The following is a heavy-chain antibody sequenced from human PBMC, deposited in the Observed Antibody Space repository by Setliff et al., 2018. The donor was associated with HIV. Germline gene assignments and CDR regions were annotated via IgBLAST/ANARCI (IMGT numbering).Heavy chain of an antibody. Sequence: SETLSLNCTVSNASISSGGFYWSWVRQHPGKGLEWIGYIYYTGSTYYNPSLKSRVSISVDTSKNQFSLKLTSVTAADTAVYYCVKAVAAPSWFDPWGQGTLVTVSS. V-gene: IGHV4-31*03. CDR1: NASISSGGFY. J-gene: IGHJ5*02. CDR2: IYYTGST. D-gene: IGHD2-15*01. CDR3: VKAVAAPSWFDP.